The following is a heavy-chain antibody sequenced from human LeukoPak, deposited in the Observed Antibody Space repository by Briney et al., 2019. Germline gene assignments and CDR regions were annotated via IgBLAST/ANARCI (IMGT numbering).Heavy chain of an antibody. D-gene: IGHD6-13*01. Sequence: GGSLRLSCAASGFTFSRYSMNWVRQAPGKGLEWVSSISGSSSSYIYYADSLKGRFTISRDNAKNSLYLQMNSLRAEDTAVYYCARDQYSRSWYFVSPGGYWGQGTLVTVSS. J-gene: IGHJ4*02. CDR3: ARDQYSRSWYFVSPGGY. CDR2: ISGSSSSYI. CDR1: GFTFSRYS. V-gene: IGHV3-21*01.